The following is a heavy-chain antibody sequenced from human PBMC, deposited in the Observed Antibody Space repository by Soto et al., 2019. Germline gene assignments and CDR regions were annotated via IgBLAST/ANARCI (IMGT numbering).Heavy chain of an antibody. CDR1: GITINTAW. CDR2: IKTKNDGETT. Sequence: ESVGGLVKPGESLRLSCEVSGITINTAWMSWVRQAPGKGLEWVGRIKTKNDGETTEFAAAVDGRFSISRDDSRNTIYLQMNSLRTEDTAVYYCTREWWGDFAWGQGSLVTVSS. J-gene: IGHJ4*02. CDR3: TREWWGDFA. D-gene: IGHD2-8*01. V-gene: IGHV3-15*01.